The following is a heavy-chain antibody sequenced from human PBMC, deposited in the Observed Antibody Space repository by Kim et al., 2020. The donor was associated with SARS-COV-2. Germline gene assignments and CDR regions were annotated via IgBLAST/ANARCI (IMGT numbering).Heavy chain of an antibody. CDR1: GFRFSNYY. CDR3: ARGIFRDGFDV. D-gene: IGHD2-15*01. CDR2: ISNDGGVT. Sequence: GGSLRLSCAASGFRFSNYYVNWVRQRPGKGLEWVSRISNDGGVTHYADSVRGRFTMSRDSAENTVYLQMNSLSAEDTAVYYCARGIFRDGFDVWGQGTTVSVSS. J-gene: IGHJ6*02. V-gene: IGHV3-74*01.